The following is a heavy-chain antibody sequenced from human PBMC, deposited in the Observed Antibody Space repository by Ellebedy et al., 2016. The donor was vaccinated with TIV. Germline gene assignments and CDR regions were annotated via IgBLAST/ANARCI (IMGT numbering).Heavy chain of an antibody. CDR2: IIPIFGTA. D-gene: IGHD2-2*01. V-gene: IGHV1-69*13. CDR3: ARSQYCSSTSCSRWDYYYYYYMDV. CDR1: GGTFSSYA. Sequence: SVKVSXKASGGTFSSYAISWVRQAPGQGLEWMGGIIPIFGTANYAQKFQGRVTITADESTSTAYMELSSLRSEDTAVYYCARSQYCSSTSCSRWDYYYYYYMDVWGKGTTVTVSS. J-gene: IGHJ6*03.